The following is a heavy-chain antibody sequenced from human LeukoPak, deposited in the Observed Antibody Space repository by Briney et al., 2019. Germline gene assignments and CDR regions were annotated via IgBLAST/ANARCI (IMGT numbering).Heavy chain of an antibody. CDR3: ARDPDYIDAFDI. J-gene: IGHJ3*02. CDR2: IYYNGNT. V-gene: IGHV4-59*01. D-gene: IGHD3-16*01. Sequence: SETLSLTCTVSGDSISSYYWSWIRQPPGKGLEWIGYIYYNGNTNYNPSLKSRVTISVDTSKNQFSLKLSSVTAADTAVYYCARDPDYIDAFDIWGQGTMVTVSS. CDR1: GDSISSYY.